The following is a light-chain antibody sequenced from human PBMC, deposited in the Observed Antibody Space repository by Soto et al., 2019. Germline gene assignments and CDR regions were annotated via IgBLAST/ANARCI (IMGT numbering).Light chain of an antibody. J-gene: IGKJ1*01. CDR3: QQYNNWPRT. CDR1: QSVSGN. CDR2: DAS. V-gene: IGKV3-15*01. Sequence: EIVMTQSPATLSLSPGERATLSCRASQSVSGNLAWYQQKPGQAPRLLIYDASTRAPGIPARFSGSGSGTEFTLTISSLQSEDFAVYYCQQYNNWPRTFGQETRVEIK.